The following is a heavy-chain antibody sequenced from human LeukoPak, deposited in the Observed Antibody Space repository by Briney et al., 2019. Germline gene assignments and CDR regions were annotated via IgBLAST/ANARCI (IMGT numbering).Heavy chain of an antibody. D-gene: IGHD3-9*01. CDR2: IFPGDSDA. Sequence: GESLKISCKGSGYSFTNYWIAWVRQMPGKGLEWMGIIFPGDSDANYSPSFRGQVIISADKSISTAYLQWSSLKASDTAIYYCATSSVRYWGQGTLVTVSS. CDR3: ATSSVRY. V-gene: IGHV5-51*01. J-gene: IGHJ4*02. CDR1: GYSFTNYW.